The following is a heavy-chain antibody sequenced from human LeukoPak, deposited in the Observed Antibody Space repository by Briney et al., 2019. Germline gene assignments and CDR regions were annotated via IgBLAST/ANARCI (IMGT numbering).Heavy chain of an antibody. CDR3: AKDPNYYYDSSVHFDY. Sequence: PGRSLRLSCAASGFTFSSYGMHWVRQAPGKGLEWVAVIWYDGSNKYYADSVKGRFTISRDNSKNTLYLQMNSLRAEDTAVYYCAKDPNYYYDSSVHFDYWGQGTLVTVSS. CDR2: IWYDGSNK. V-gene: IGHV3-33*06. J-gene: IGHJ4*02. D-gene: IGHD3-22*01. CDR1: GFTFSSYG.